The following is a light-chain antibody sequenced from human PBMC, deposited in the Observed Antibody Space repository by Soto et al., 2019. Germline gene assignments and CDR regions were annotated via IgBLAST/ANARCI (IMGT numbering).Light chain of an antibody. CDR1: QSVFDSSDNKNY. CDR2: WAS. CDR3: QQYFTTPIT. V-gene: IGKV4-1*01. Sequence: DIVMTQSPDFLAVSLGERATINCRSSQSVFDSSDNKNYLAWYQQKPGQPPKLLIYWASTRESGVPDRFSGSGSWTGFTPTISSLQTEDVAVYYCQQYFTTPITFGQGTRLEIK. J-gene: IGKJ5*01.